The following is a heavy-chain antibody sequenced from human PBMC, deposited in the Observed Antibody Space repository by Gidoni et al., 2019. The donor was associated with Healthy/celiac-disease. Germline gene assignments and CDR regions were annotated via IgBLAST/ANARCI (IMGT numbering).Heavy chain of an antibody. V-gene: IGHV3-33*01. CDR3: ARDKGPDAFDI. CDR2: IWYDGSNK. Sequence: QVQLVASGGGVVQPGRSLRLSCAASGFTFSSYGMHWVRQAPGKGLEWVAVIWYDGSNKYYADSVKGRFTISRDNSKNTLYLQMNSLRAEDTAVYYCARDKGPDAFDIWGQGTMVTVSS. J-gene: IGHJ3*02. CDR1: GFTFSSYG.